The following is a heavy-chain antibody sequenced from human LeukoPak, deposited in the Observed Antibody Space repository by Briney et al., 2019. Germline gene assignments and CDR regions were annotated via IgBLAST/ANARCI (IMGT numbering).Heavy chain of an antibody. V-gene: IGHV3-23*01. CDR1: GFTFATYA. CDR3: AKVWFGELLHFDF. CDR2: ISGSGHST. J-gene: IGHJ4*02. D-gene: IGHD3-10*01. Sequence: PGGSLRLSCAASGFTFATYAMSWVRQAPGKGLEWVSTISGSGHSTYYADSVKGRFTVSRGNSENTLYLRMNSLSADDTAVYYCAKVWFGELLHFDFWGEGTLVTVSS.